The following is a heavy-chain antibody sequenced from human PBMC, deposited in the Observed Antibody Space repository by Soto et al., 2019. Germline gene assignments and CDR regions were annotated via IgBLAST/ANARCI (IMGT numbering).Heavy chain of an antibody. CDR1: GYTFTSYP. Sequence: ASVKVSCKASGYTFTSYPMHWVRQAPGQSLEWMGWINADNGNTKYAQKFQGRVTMTTDTSTSTAYMELRSLRSDDTAVYYCARVESGRVRGVHGYWGQGTLVTVPQ. D-gene: IGHD3-10*02. V-gene: IGHV1-3*01. CDR2: INADNGNT. CDR3: ARVESGRVRGVHGY. J-gene: IGHJ4*02.